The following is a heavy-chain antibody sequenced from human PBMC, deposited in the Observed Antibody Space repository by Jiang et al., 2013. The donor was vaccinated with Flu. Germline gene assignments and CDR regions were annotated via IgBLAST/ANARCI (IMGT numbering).Heavy chain of an antibody. D-gene: IGHD6-19*01. CDR2: IYPGDSDT. Sequence: AEVKKPGESLKISCEGSGYSFATFWIGWVRQMPGKGLEWMGIIYPGDSDTTYSPSFEGQVTISADKSISTAYLQWSSLKASDTAMYYCARRRYASGWYLDYWGQGTLVTVSS. CDR1: GYSFATFW. V-gene: IGHV5-51*01. CDR3: ARRRYASGWYLDY. J-gene: IGHJ4*02.